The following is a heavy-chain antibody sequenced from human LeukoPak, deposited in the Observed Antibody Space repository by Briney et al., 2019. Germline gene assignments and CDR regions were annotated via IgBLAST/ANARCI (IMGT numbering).Heavy chain of an antibody. V-gene: IGHV3-23*01. J-gene: IGHJ4*02. CDR3: AKERYSGYNYIGEY. CDR1: GFTFSDYA. Sequence: GGSLRLSCAASGFTFSDYAMNWVRQAPGKGLEWVSAISGSAGASYYADSVKGRFTISRDNSKNTLYLQMNSLRAEDTAVYHCAKERYSGYNYIGEYWGQGTLVTVSS. D-gene: IGHD5-18*01. CDR2: ISGSAGAS.